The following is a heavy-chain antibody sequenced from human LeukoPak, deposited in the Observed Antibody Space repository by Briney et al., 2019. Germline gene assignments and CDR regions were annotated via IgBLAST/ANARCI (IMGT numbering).Heavy chain of an antibody. J-gene: IGHJ4*02. Sequence: PSETLFLTCSVSGVSISSHYWSWIRQPAGEGLEWIGRIYTSGSANYNPSLNSRVTISVDKSKNHLSLNLGTVTAADTACYYCARDWRYCSVGSCSYYYDCWGQGALVTFSS. CDR3: ARDWRYCSVGSCSYYYDC. CDR1: GVSISSHY. CDR2: IYTSGSA. D-gene: IGHD2-15*01. V-gene: IGHV4-4*07.